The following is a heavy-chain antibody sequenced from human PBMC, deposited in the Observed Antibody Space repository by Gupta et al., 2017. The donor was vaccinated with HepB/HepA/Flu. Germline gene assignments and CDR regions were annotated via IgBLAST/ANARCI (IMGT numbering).Heavy chain of an antibody. CDR2: IIPIFGTA. V-gene: IGHV1-69*06. J-gene: IGHJ4*02. CDR1: GGTFSSYA. Sequence: QVQLVQSGAEVKKPGSSVKVSCKASGGTFSSYAISWVRQAPGQGLEWMGGIIPIFGTANDAQKVQGRVTITADKSTSTAYMELSSLRSEDTAVYYCARVSFWIVGATQAPYFDYWGQVTLVTVSS. CDR3: ARVSFWIVGATQAPYFDY. D-gene: IGHD1-26*01.